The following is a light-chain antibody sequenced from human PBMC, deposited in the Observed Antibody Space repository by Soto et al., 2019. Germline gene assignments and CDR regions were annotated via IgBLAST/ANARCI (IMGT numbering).Light chain of an antibody. V-gene: IGKV4-1*01. CDR3: QQCYSTPYT. CDR2: WAS. CDR1: QSVLYSSNNKNY. Sequence: DIVMTQSPDSPAVSLGERATINCKSSQSVLYSSNNKNYLAWYQQKPGQPPKLLIYWASTRESGVPDRFSGSGSGTDFTLTISSLQAEDVAVYYCQQCYSTPYTFGQGTKLEIK. J-gene: IGKJ2*01.